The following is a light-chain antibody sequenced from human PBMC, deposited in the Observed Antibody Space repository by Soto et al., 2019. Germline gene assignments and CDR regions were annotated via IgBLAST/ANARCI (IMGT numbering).Light chain of an antibody. J-gene: IGLJ1*01. CDR1: GSNIGAPYD. CDR2: GST. CDR3: QSYDSSLSGYV. Sequence: QSVLTQPPSLSGAPGQRVTISCTGSGSNIGAPYDVHWYQHLPGTAPKLLIYGSTNRPSGVPGRFSGSKSGTPASLAITGLQAEDEADYCCQSYDSSLSGYVFGAGTKVTVL. V-gene: IGLV1-40*01.